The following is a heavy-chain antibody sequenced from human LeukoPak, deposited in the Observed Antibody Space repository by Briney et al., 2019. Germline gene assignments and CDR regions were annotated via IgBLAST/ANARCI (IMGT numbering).Heavy chain of an antibody. CDR2: ISSSGSTI. J-gene: IGHJ4*02. CDR3: ARSGLVGATTGYFDY. V-gene: IGHV3-48*03. D-gene: IGHD1-26*01. CDR1: GFTFSSYE. Sequence: PGGSLRLSCAASGFTFSSYEMNWVRQAPGKGLEWVSYISSSGSTIYYADSVKGRFTISRDNAKNSLYLQMKSLRDEDTAVYYCARSGLVGATTGYFDYWGQGTLVTVSS.